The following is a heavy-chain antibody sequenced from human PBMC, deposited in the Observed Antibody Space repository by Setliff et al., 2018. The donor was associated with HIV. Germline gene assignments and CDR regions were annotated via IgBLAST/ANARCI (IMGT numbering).Heavy chain of an antibody. CDR3: ARDPAPFDFWSGFLF. CDR2: IDTSGSTI. J-gene: IGHJ4*02. CDR1: EFTFSNAW. Sequence: GGSLRLSCAVSEFTFSNAWMSWIRQAPGKGLEWVSYIDTSGSTIYYADSVKGRLTISRDNAKNSLYLQMNSLRAEDTAVYYCARDPAPFDFWSGFLFWGQGTLVTVSS. D-gene: IGHD3-3*01. V-gene: IGHV3-11*04.